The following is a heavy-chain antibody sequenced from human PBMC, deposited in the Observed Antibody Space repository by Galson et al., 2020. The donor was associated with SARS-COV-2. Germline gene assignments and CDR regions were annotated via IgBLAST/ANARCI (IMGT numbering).Heavy chain of an antibody. V-gene: IGHV4-4*07. CDR2: IYTSGST. CDR3: ARERLIVPAAIDYYYGMDV. Sequence: ETSETRSLTCTVSGGSISSYYWSWIRQPAGKGLEWIGRIYTSGSTNYNPSLKSRVTMSVDTSKNQFSLKLSSVTAADTAVYYCARERLIVPAAIDYYYGMDVWGQGTTVTVSS. D-gene: IGHD2-2*01. CDR1: GGSISSYY. J-gene: IGHJ6*02.